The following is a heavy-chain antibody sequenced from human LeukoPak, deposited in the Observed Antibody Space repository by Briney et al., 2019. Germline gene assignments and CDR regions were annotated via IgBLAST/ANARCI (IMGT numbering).Heavy chain of an antibody. V-gene: IGHV1-46*01. CDR2: INPSGGST. CDR3: ARDLLDYYDSSGYSDY. D-gene: IGHD3-22*01. J-gene: IGHJ4*02. CDR1: GYTFTSYY. Sequence: GASVKVSCMASGYTFTSYYMHWVRQAPGQGLEWMGIINPSGGSTSYAQKFQGRVTMTRDTSTSTGYMELSSLRSEDTAVYYCARDLLDYYDSSGYSDYWGQGTLVTVSS.